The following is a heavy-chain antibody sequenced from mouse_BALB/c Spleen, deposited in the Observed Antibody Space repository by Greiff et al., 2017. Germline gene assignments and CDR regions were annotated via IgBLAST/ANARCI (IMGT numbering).Heavy chain of an antibody. CDR1: GYTFTSYW. CDR2: INPSNGRT. CDR3: ARWDYGNSSYWYFDV. V-gene: IGHV1S81*02. D-gene: IGHD2-1*01. J-gene: IGHJ1*01. Sequence: VQLQQPGAELVKPGASVKLSCKASGYTFTSYWMHWVKQRPGQGLEWIGEINPSNGRTNYNEKFKSKATLTVDKSSSTAYMQLSSLTSEDSAVYYCARWDYGNSSYWYFDVWGAGTTVTVSS.